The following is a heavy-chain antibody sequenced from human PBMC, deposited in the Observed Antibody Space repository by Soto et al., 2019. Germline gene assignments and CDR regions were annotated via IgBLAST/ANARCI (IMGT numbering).Heavy chain of an antibody. CDR2: IYYSGST. CDR3: ARRVTMVRGVTKGWFDP. V-gene: IGHV4-59*08. Sequence: PSETLSLTCTVSGGSISIYYWSWIWQPPGKGLEWIGYIYYSGSTNYNPSLKSRVTISVDTSKNQFSLKLSSVTAADTAVYYCARRVTMVRGVTKGWFDPWGQGTLVTVSS. D-gene: IGHD3-10*01. J-gene: IGHJ5*02. CDR1: GGSISIYY.